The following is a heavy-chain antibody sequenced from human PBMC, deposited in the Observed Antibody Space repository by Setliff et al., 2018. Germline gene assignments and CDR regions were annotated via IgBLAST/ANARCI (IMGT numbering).Heavy chain of an antibody. CDR1: GFTFSTYR. J-gene: IGHJ4*02. D-gene: IGHD6-19*01. CDR2: ILDDGVKK. V-gene: IGHV3-30*03. Sequence: GGSLRLSCAASGFTFSTYRMHWVRQAPGKGLEWVAVILDDGVKKYHADSVKGRFTISRDNSKNTLYLQMNSLRPEDTAVYYCARVASGWWWFDYWGQGTLVTVSS. CDR3: ARVASGWWWFDY.